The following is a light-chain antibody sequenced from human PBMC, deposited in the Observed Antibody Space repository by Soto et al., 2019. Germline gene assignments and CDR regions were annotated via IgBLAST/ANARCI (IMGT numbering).Light chain of an antibody. J-gene: IGKJ1*01. CDR1: QGISTY. CDR3: QQYNNYPRT. CDR2: AAS. V-gene: IGKV1-16*01. Sequence: DIQMTESPSSLAASVGDRVTITCRASQGISTYLNWYHQKPGRAPKLLIDAASSLQSGAPSRFSGSGSGTDFTLTISSLQPDDFATYYCQQYNNYPRTFGQGTKVDIK.